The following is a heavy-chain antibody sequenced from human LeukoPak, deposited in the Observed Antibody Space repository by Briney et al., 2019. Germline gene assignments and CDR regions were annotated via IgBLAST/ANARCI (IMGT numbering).Heavy chain of an antibody. V-gene: IGHV4-34*01. D-gene: IGHD2-15*01. J-gene: IGHJ4*02. CDR2: INHSGST. CDR3: ARGWDIVVVVAATPFDY. Sequence: SETLSLTCAVYGGSFSGYYWSWIRQPPGEGLEWIGEINHSGSTNYNPSLKSRVTISVDTSKNQFSLKLSSVTAADTAVYYCARGWDIVVVVAATPFDYWGQGTLVTVSS. CDR1: GGSFSGYY.